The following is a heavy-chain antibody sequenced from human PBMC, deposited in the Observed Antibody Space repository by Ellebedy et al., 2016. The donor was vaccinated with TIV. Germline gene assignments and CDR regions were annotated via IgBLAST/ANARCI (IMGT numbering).Heavy chain of an antibody. Sequence: GESLKISCAASGFTFTSYAMSWVRQAPGKGLEWVSGISCSGGSTYYADSVKGRFPTSRDNSKNTLLLQMYSLRVDDTAVYYCAKARSGDYVIVGRDVWGQGTTVPVSS. V-gene: IGHV3-23*01. D-gene: IGHD4-17*01. CDR1: GFTFTSYA. CDR2: ISCSGGST. J-gene: IGHJ6*02. CDR3: AKARSGDYVIVGRDV.